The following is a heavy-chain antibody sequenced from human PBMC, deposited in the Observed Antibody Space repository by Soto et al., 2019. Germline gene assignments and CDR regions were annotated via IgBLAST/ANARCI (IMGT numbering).Heavy chain of an antibody. J-gene: IGHJ4*02. V-gene: IGHV3-23*01. Sequence: EVQLLESGGGLVQPGGSLRLSCVVSGLTFSNSAMNWVRQGPGKGLEWVSGISGNTYYADSVKGRFTISRDNSQSTVYLQMNSLRNEDTAIYYWAVGSGYKYGSRFDFWGQGTRVTVSS. CDR3: AVGSGYKYGSRFDF. CDR1: GLTFSNSA. CDR2: ISGNT. D-gene: IGHD3-10*01.